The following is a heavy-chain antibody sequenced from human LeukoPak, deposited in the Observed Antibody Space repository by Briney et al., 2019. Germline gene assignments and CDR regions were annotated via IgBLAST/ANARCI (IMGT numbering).Heavy chain of an antibody. D-gene: IGHD2-8*01. CDR2: INLSGGST. CDR3: ARDYVDDIPMIKDY. Sequence: GASVKVSCKASGYTFTSYHMHWVRQAPGQGLEWVGLINLSGGSTTYAQRFQGRVTLTRDTSTSTVYMELSSLRSEDTAVYYCARDYVDDIPMIKDYWGQGTLVTVSS. J-gene: IGHJ4*02. CDR1: GYTFTSYH. V-gene: IGHV1-46*01.